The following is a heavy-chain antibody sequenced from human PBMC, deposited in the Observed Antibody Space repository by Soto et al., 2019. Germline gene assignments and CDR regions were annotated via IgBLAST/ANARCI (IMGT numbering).Heavy chain of an antibody. Sequence: QVHLVQSGAELKKPGSSVRVSCKASGDTFNFYTINWVRQAPGLGLEWMGRTNPILSMSNSALKFQGRLSISADKSTGTAYMDLRSLRSADTAVYYCATSYGSGSQAFDYWGQGALVTVSS. CDR1: GDTFNFYT. CDR2: TNPILSMS. D-gene: IGHD3-10*01. V-gene: IGHV1-69*02. CDR3: ATSYGSGSQAFDY. J-gene: IGHJ4*02.